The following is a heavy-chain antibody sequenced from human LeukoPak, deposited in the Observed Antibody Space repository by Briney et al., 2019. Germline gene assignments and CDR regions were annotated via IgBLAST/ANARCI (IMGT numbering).Heavy chain of an antibody. CDR1: GFTVSSNY. D-gene: IGHD2-15*01. J-gene: IGHJ6*03. V-gene: IGHV3-53*01. Sequence: GGSLRLSCAASGFTVSSNYMSWVRQAPGKGLEWVSVIHSGGGTDYADSVKGRFTISRDNSKNTLYLQMNSLRAEDTAVYYCARHVVVVAATLERYYYYYMDVWGKGTTVTVSS. CDR2: IHSGGGT. CDR3: ARHVVVVAATLERYYYYYMDV.